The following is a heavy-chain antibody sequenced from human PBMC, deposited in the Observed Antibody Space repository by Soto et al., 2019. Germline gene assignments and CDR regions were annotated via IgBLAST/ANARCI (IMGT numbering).Heavy chain of an antibody. CDR1: GYTFTSYG. CDR3: ARDYYDSSGYSNRFDP. V-gene: IGHV1-18*01. CDR2: ISAYNGNT. J-gene: IGHJ5*02. D-gene: IGHD3-22*01. Sequence: ASVKVSCKASGYTFTSYGISWVRQAPGQGLEWMGWISAYNGNTNYAQKLQGRVTMTTDTSTSTAYMELRSLRSDDTAVYYCARDYYDSSGYSNRFDPWGQGTLVTVSS.